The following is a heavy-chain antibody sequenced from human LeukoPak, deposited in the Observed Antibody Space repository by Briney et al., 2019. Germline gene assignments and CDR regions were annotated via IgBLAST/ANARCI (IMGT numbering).Heavy chain of an antibody. Sequence: GGSLRLSCAASGFTFSNYDMHWVREAPGRGLEWVANIKQDGSEKNYVHSVKGRFTISRDNAKNSLYLQMNSLRAEDTAVYYCARGLLAAAGIDYWGQGALVTVSS. CDR3: ARGLLAAAGIDY. J-gene: IGHJ4*02. CDR2: IKQDGSEK. D-gene: IGHD6-13*01. CDR1: GFTFSNYD. V-gene: IGHV3-7*04.